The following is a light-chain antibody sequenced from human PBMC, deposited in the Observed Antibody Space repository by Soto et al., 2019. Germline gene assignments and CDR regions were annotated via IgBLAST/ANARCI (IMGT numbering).Light chain of an antibody. J-gene: IGLJ1*01. V-gene: IGLV1-40*01. CDR1: SSNIGAGYD. CDR3: QSYDSSMSCYV. CDR2: SNN. Sequence: QSVLTQPPSVSGAPGQRVTISCTGSSSNIGAGYDVHWYQQLPGTAPKVLIYSNNNRPSGVPDRFSGSKSGTSASLAITGLQAEDESDYYCQSYDSSMSCYVFGTGTKDTVL.